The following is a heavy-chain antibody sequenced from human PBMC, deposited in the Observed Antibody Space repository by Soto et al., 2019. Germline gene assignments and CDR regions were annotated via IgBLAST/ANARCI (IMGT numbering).Heavy chain of an antibody. Sequence: QVQLVQSGAEVKKPGSSVKVSCQASGGTFNSYTITWVRQAPGQGLEWMGRIIPILGIPKYAKTFQGRVTITADKSTSTVYMELSSLKSEDTAVYYCARTAAVYSYNMDTAEIFQHWGQGTLVTVSS. J-gene: IGHJ1*01. V-gene: IGHV1-69*02. CDR3: ARTAAVYSYNMDTAEIFQH. CDR2: IIPILGIP. D-gene: IGHD5-18*01. CDR1: GGTFNSYT.